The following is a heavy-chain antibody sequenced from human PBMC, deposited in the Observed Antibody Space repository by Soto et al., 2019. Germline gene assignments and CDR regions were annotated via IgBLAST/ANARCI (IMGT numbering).Heavy chain of an antibody. V-gene: IGHV4-61*01. D-gene: IGHD6-19*01. CDR2: IYYSGST. J-gene: IGHJ5*02. CDR3: ARSHSSGWYYWFDP. Sequence: PSETLSLTCTVSGGSVSSGSYYWSWIRQPPGKGLEWIGYIYYSGSTNYNPSLKSRVTISVDTSKNQFSLKLSSVTAADTAVYYCARSHSSGWYYWFDPWGQGTLVTVSS. CDR1: GGSVSSGSYY.